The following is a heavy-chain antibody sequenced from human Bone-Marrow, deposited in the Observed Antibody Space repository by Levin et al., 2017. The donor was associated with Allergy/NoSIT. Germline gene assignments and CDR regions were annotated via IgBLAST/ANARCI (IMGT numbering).Heavy chain of an antibody. D-gene: IGHD6-13*01. CDR3: ARGVATIGTAYDF. CDR1: GGSFSGHY. Sequence: SETLSLTCAVYGGSFSGHYWTWIRQFPGKGLEWIGEINHSGSTTYNPSLKSRVTVSVDTSKNQFSLKLSSVTAADTALYYCARGVATIGTAYDFWGQGTKVTVSS. J-gene: IGHJ3*01. V-gene: IGHV4-34*01. CDR2: INHSGST.